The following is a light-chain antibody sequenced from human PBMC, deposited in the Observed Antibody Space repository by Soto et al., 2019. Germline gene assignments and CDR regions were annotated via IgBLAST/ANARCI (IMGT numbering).Light chain of an antibody. CDR1: HDINTD. J-gene: IGKJ2*01. Sequence: DIQMTQSPSALSASVGDRVTITCRASHDINTDLNWYQQKPRKAPKLLIYAASSLQSGVPSRFGGSGSGTDFTLTISSLQPEDFATYYCLQSYSTPYTFGQGTKLQIK. CDR3: LQSYSTPYT. V-gene: IGKV1-39*01. CDR2: AAS.